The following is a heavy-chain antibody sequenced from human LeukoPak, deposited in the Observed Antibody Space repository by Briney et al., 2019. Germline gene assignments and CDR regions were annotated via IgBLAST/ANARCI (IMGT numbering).Heavy chain of an antibody. J-gene: IGHJ6*02. CDR1: GGTFSSYG. Sequence: ASVKVSCKASGGTFSSYGISWVRQAPGQGLEWMGRIIPILGIANYAQKFQGRVTITADKSTSTAYMELSSLRSEDTAVYYCARDPGDYYYGMDVWGQGTTVTVSS. V-gene: IGHV1-69*04. CDR2: IIPILGIA. D-gene: IGHD4-17*01. CDR3: ARDPGDYYYGMDV.